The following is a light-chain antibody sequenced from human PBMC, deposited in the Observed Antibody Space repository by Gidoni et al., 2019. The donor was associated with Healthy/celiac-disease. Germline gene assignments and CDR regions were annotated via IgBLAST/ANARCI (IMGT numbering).Light chain of an antibody. CDR3: MQALQTPWT. J-gene: IGKJ1*01. V-gene: IGKV2-28*01. Sequence: DIVMTQSPLSLPVTPGEPASISCRSSQSLLHSNGYNYLDWYLQKQGQSPQLLIYLGSNRASGVPDRFSGSGSGTDFTLKISRVEAEDVGVYYCMQALQTPWTFGQGTKVGIK. CDR1: QSLLHSNGYNY. CDR2: LGS.